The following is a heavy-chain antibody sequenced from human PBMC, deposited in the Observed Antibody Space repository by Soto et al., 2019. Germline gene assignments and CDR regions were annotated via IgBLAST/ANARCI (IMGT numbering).Heavy chain of an antibody. CDR3: ARTGITIFGVVITEDY. V-gene: IGHV5-10-1*01. CDR2: IDPSDSYT. D-gene: IGHD3-3*01. CDR1: GYSFTSYW. Sequence: PGESLKISCKGSGYSFTSYWICWVRQMPGKGLEWMGRIDPSDSYTNYSPSFQGHVTISADKSISTAYLQWSSLKASDTAMYYCARTGITIFGVVITEDYWGQGTLVTVSS. J-gene: IGHJ4*02.